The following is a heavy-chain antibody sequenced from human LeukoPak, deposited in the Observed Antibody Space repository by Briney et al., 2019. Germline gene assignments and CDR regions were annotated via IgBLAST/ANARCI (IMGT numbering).Heavy chain of an antibody. CDR2: IKQDGSEK. Sequence: GGSLRLSRAASGFTFSSYWMSWVRQAPGKGLEWVANIKQDGSEKYYVDSVKGRFTISRDNAKNSLYLQMNSLRAEDTAVYYCARVRWYCSSTSCRNYYFDYWGQGTLVTVSS. CDR1: GFTFSSYW. V-gene: IGHV3-7*03. J-gene: IGHJ4*02. D-gene: IGHD2-2*01. CDR3: ARVRWYCSSTSCRNYYFDY.